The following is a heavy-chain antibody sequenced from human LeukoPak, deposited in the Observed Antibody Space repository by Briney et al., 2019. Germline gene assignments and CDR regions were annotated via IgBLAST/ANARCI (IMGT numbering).Heavy chain of an antibody. Sequence: SETLSLTCTVSGGSISPYYWSWIRQPPGKGLEWIGYIYYSGGTNYNPSLKSRVTISVDTSKNQFSLKLNSVTAADTAVYYCARQAPGYCSGGSCYSTKYYFDYWGQGTLVTVSS. V-gene: IGHV4-59*08. CDR3: ARQAPGYCSGGSCYSTKYYFDY. CDR2: IYYSGGT. CDR1: GGSISPYY. J-gene: IGHJ4*02. D-gene: IGHD2-15*01.